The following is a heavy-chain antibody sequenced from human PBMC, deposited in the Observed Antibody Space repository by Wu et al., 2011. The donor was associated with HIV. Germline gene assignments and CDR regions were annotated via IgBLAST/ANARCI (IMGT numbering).Heavy chain of an antibody. CDR3: ARDLSGTFDS. V-gene: IGHV1-69*05. CDR1: GGSFNNYA. CDR2: IIPVSETL. D-gene: IGHD6-19*01. Sequence: QVQLVQSGAELKKPGSSVRVSCKTSGGSFNNYAINWMRQAPGQVLEWMGRIIPVSETLKYAQKFQGRLTATTDESTNTAYMELSSLRSDDTAVYFCARDLSGTFDSWGQGTLVAVSS. J-gene: IGHJ4*02.